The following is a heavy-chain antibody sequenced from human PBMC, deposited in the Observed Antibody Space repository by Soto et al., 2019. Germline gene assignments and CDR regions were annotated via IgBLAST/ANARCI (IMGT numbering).Heavy chain of an antibody. CDR3: ARGPRGIYGNDH. J-gene: IGHJ5*02. CDR1: GFTFSNDW. D-gene: IGHD2-8*02. CDR2: INMDGSRT. V-gene: IGHV3-74*01. Sequence: EVQLVESGGGLVQPGGSLRLSCAASGFTFSNDWMHWVRQGPGKGLVWVSRINMDGSRTNYEDSVRGRFTISRDYAKIRVYLQMNSLRAEDRAIYYCARGPRGIYGNDHWGQGALVTVSS.